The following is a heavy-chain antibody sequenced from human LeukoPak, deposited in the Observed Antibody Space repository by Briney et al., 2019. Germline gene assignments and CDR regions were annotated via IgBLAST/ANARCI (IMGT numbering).Heavy chain of an antibody. V-gene: IGHV4-34*01. CDR3: ARFYSSGWYYFDY. D-gene: IGHD6-19*01. CDR1: GGSFSGYY. CDR2: INHSGST. J-gene: IGHJ4*02. Sequence: SETLSLTCAVYGGSFSGYYWSWIRQPPGKGLEWIGEINHSGSTNYNPPLKSRVTISVDTSKNQFSLKLSFVTAADTAVYYCARFYSSGWYYFDYWGQGTLVTVSS.